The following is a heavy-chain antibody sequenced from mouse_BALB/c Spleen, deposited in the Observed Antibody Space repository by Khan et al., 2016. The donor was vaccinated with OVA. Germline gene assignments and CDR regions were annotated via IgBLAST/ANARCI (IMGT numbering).Heavy chain of an antibody. D-gene: IGHD1-1*01. CDR2: ISSDSSTI. V-gene: IGHV5-17*02. CDR1: GFTFSSFG. Sequence: EVELVESGGGLVQPGGSRTLSCAASGFTFSSFGMHWVRQAPEKGLEWVAYISSDSSTIYNADTVKGRFTSSRDNTKHTLFLQMTRLRSDDTAMYYCTRSFYYGYYFDYWGQGTTLTVSS. J-gene: IGHJ2*01. CDR3: TRSFYYGYYFDY.